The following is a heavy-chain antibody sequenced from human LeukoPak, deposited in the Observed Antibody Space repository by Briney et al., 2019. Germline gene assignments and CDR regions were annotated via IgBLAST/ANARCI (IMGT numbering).Heavy chain of an antibody. CDR2: IYSSGTT. V-gene: IGHV4-4*07. J-gene: IGHJ2*01. CDR1: GGSITGDF. D-gene: IGHD2-21*02. CDR3: ARQGDAWYFDL. Sequence: SETLSLTCSVSGGSITGDFWTWIRQPAGKGVEYIGRIYSSGTTSYNPSLKSRVTMSVDTSKSQLFLKVTSVTAADTAVYYCARQGDAWYFDLWGRGTLVTVSS.